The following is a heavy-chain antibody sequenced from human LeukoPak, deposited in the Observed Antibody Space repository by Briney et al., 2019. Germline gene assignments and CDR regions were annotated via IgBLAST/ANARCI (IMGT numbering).Heavy chain of an antibody. CDR2: IYSDGRT. V-gene: IGHV3-66*02. CDR3: ARVKQDGHYAFDI. D-gene: IGHD5-24*01. CDR1: GFTFSNYA. J-gene: IGHJ3*02. Sequence: GGSLRLSCAASGFTFSNYAMSWVRQAPGKGLEWVSGIYSDGRTYYADSVEGRFTISRDNSKNTVFFQMNSLRAEDTAVYYCARVKQDGHYAFDIWGQGTMVTVSS.